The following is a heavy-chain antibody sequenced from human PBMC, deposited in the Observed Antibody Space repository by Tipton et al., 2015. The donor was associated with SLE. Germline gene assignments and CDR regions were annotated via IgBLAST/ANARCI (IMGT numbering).Heavy chain of an antibody. CDR1: GFSLHNNA. CDR3: VKRSGDTGGNFED. Sequence: SLRLSCAASGFSLHNNAMHWVRQGPGKGLEWVSGLSWNGANIGYADSVKGRFTISRDNVKNALYLQMTSLRVEDTALYYCVKRSGDTGGNFEDWGQGTLVTVSS. CDR2: LSWNGANI. V-gene: IGHV3-9*01. D-gene: IGHD7-27*01. J-gene: IGHJ4*02.